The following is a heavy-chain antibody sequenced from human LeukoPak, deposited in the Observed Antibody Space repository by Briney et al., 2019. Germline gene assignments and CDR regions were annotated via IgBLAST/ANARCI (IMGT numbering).Heavy chain of an antibody. J-gene: IGHJ4*02. D-gene: IGHD3-10*01. CDR2: ISSSGSYI. CDR3: ASGVRGVMSHFDY. V-gene: IGHV3-21*01. CDR1: GFTFSSYS. Sequence: PGGSLRLSCAASGFTFSSYSMNWVRQAPGKGLEWVSSISSSGSYIYYAGSVKGRFTISRDNAKNSLYLQMNSLRAEDTAVYYCASGVRGVMSHFDYWGRGTLVTVSS.